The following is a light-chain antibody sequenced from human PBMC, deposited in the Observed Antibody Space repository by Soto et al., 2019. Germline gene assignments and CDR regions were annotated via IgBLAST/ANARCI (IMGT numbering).Light chain of an antibody. Sequence: QSVLTQPASVSGSPGQSIAISCIGTSSDVGGYKYVSWYQQHPGKAPKLMIYDVSNRPSRVSDRFSGSKSGNTASLTISGLQAEDEADYYCTSYTSSSTYVFGTGTKLTVL. CDR3: TSYTSSSTYV. CDR1: SSDVGGYKY. V-gene: IGLV2-14*01. CDR2: DVS. J-gene: IGLJ1*01.